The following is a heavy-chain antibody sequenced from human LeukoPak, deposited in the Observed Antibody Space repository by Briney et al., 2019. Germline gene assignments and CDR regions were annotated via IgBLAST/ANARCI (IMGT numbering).Heavy chain of an antibody. V-gene: IGHV1-18*01. CDR2: ISANNGNT. CDR1: GYTFSAYG. D-gene: IGHD1-26*01. Sequence: GASVKVSFKASGYTFSAYGISWVRQAPGQGLEWMGWISANNGNTNYAQKLQGRVTITTDTSTSTAYMELRTLRSDDTAVYYCARDRDRSGSQSYWGQGTLVTVSS. CDR3: ARDRDRSGSQSY. J-gene: IGHJ4*02.